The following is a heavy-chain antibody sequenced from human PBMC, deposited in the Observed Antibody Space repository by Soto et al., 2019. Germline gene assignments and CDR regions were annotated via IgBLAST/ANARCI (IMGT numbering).Heavy chain of an antibody. J-gene: IGHJ4*02. D-gene: IGHD6-19*01. Sequence: VGSLRLSCEVSGFTFSSYAMSWVRQAPGKGLEWVAAISGTGVSAQYADSVKGRFTISRDNSKNTLNLQMDSLRAEDTAVYYCAKPRLVAGLIKYVDFANWGQGTLVTVSS. CDR2: ISGTGVSA. V-gene: IGHV3-23*01. CDR3: AKPRLVAGLIKYVDFAN. CDR1: GFTFSSYA.